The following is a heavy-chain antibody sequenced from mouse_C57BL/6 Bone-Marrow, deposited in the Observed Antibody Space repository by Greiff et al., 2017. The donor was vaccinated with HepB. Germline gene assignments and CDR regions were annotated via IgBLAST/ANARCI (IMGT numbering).Heavy chain of an antibody. CDR2: ISDGGSYT. CDR3: AREALTFRRVYYCDY. V-gene: IGHV5-4*01. J-gene: IGHJ2*01. D-gene: IGHD4-1*01. CDR1: GFTFSSYA. Sequence: EVKLVESGGGLVKPGGSLKLSCAASGFTFSSYAMSWVRQTPEKRLEWVATISDGGSYTYYPDNVKGRFTISRDNAKNNLYLQMSHLKSEDTAMYYCAREALTFRRVYYCDYWGQGTTLTVSS.